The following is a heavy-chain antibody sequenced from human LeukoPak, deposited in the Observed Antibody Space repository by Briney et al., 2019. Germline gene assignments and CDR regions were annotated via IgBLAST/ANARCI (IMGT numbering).Heavy chain of an antibody. D-gene: IGHD2-15*01. CDR3: ARVGSASQINFDY. Sequence: SETLSLTCTVSGGSISSYYWSWIRQPPGKGLEWIGYIYDSGSTYYNPSLKSRVTISVDTSKNQFSLKLSSVTAADTAVYYCARVGSASQINFDYWGQGTLVTVSS. CDR2: IYDSGST. CDR1: GGSISSYY. V-gene: IGHV4-59*12. J-gene: IGHJ4*02.